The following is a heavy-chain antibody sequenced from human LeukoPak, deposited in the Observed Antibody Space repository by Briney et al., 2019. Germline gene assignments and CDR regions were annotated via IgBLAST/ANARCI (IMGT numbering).Heavy chain of an antibody. CDR3: ARGSDTAMGHWYFDL. CDR2: IYHSGST. D-gene: IGHD5-18*01. V-gene: IGHV4-30-2*01. CDR1: GGSISSGGYS. Sequence: SETLSLTCAVSGGSISSGGYSWRWIRQPPGKGLEWIGYIYHSGSTYYNPSLKSRVTISVDRSKNQFSLKLSSVTAADTAVYYCARGSDTAMGHWYFDLWGRGTLVTVSS. J-gene: IGHJ2*01.